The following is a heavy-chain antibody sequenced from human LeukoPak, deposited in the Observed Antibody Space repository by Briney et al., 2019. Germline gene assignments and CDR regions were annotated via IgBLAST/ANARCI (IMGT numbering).Heavy chain of an antibody. CDR2: IWYDGSNK. Sequence: GGSLRLSCAASGFTVSSNYMSWVRQAPGKGLEWVAVIWYDGSNKYYADSVKGRFTISRDNSKNTLYLQMNSLRAEDTAVYHCARMTTVTTYYFDYWGQGILVTVSS. CDR1: GFTVSSNY. J-gene: IGHJ4*02. CDR3: ARMTTVTTYYFDY. D-gene: IGHD4-17*01. V-gene: IGHV3-33*08.